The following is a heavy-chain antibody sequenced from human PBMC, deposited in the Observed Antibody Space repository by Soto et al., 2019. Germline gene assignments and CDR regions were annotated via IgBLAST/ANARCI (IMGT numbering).Heavy chain of an antibody. D-gene: IGHD3-10*01. CDR1: GYTFTSYG. CDR3: ARDGARGYYYASGSHDFDT. CDR2: ISAYNGNT. V-gene: IGHV1-18*01. Sequence: QVQLVQSGAEVKKPGASVKVSCKASGYTFTSYGISWVRQAPGQGLEWMGRISAYNGNTNYAQKLQGRVTMTTDTSTSTAYMELRSLRSEDTAVYDCARDGARGYYYASGSHDFDTWGQGTLVTVSS. J-gene: IGHJ5*02.